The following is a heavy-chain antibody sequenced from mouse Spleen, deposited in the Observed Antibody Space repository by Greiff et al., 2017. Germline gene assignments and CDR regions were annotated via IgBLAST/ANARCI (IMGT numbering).Heavy chain of an antibody. CDR1: GFTFSSYA. CDR2: ISSGGGNT. J-gene: IGHJ3*01. CDR3: ARHHGNSFAY. V-gene: IGHV5-9-3*01. D-gene: IGHD2-1*01. Sequence: DVHLVESGGGLVKLGGSLKLSCAASGFTFSSYAMSWVRQTPEKRLEWVATISSGGGNTYYPDSVKGRFTISRDNAKNTLYLQMSSLKSEDTAMYYCARHHGNSFAYWGQGTLVTVSA.